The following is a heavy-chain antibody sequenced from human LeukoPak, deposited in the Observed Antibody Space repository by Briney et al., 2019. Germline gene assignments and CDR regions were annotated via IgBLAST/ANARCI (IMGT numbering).Heavy chain of an antibody. V-gene: IGHV3-74*01. CDR3: VRDGGGTTPYDS. Sequence: PGGSLRLSCAISGFTFDDYGMNWVRQTPGKGPVWVSHISPDGRNIAYADSVKGRFTISRDSAKNTLYLQMNSLRVGDTAVYYCVRDGGGTTPYDSWGQGTLVTVSS. J-gene: IGHJ4*02. D-gene: IGHD1-7*01. CDR1: GFTFDDYG. CDR2: ISPDGRNI.